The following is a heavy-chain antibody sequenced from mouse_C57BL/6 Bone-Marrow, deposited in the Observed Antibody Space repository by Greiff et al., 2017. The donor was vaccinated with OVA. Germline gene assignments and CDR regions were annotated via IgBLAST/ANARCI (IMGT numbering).Heavy chain of an antibody. V-gene: IGHV5-4*01. D-gene: IGHD1-1*01. Sequence: EVHLVESGGGLVKPGGSLKLSCAASGFTFSSYAMSWVRQTPEKRLEWVATISDGGSYTYYPDNVKGRFTIYRDNAKNNLYLQMSHLKSEDTAMYYCARARDYYGSSYGAMDDWGQGTSVTVSS. CDR3: ARARDYYGSSYGAMDD. CDR2: ISDGGSYT. CDR1: GFTFSSYA. J-gene: IGHJ4*01.